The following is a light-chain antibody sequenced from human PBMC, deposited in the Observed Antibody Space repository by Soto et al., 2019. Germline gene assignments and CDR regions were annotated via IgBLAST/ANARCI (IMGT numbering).Light chain of an antibody. Sequence: QSVLTQPPSVSAAPGQRVTISCSGSSSNIGGNSVSWYQQLPGTAPKLLIYDDDKRPSGIPDRFSGSKSGTSATLGITGFQTGDEVDYCCGSWDSSLSAYVFGTGTKVTVL. CDR3: GSWDSSLSAYV. CDR1: SSNIGGNS. CDR2: DDD. J-gene: IGLJ1*01. V-gene: IGLV1-51*01.